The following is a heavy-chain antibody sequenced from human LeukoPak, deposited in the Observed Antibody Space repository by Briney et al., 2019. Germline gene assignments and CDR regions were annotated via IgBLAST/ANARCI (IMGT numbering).Heavy chain of an antibody. CDR3: ARAGGSWSFDY. J-gene: IGHJ4*02. CDR2: LYFGGST. D-gene: IGHD5-12*01. CDR1: GGSVSSGSYY. Sequence: PSETLSLTCPVSGGSVSSGSYYWSWIRQPPGKGLEWIGYLYFGGSTNYNPSLKSRVTISPDTSKNQFSLKLNSVTAADTAVYYCARAGGSWSFDYLGQGTLVTVSS. V-gene: IGHV4-61*01.